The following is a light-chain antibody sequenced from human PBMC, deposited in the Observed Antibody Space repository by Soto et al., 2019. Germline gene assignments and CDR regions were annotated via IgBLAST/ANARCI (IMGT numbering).Light chain of an antibody. V-gene: IGKV3-20*01. J-gene: IGKJ4*01. CDR2: GAS. CDR3: QQYGSSPPLT. Sequence: EIVLTQSPGTLSLSPGDRATLSCRASQSVNSSYLAWYQQKPGQAPRLLIYGASSRATGIPDRFSGSGSGTDFTLTISRLEPEDFAVYYCQQYGSSPPLTFGGGTKVEIK. CDR1: QSVNSSY.